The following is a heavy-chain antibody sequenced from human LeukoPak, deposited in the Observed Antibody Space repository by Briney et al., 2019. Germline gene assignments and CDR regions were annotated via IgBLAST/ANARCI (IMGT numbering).Heavy chain of an antibody. CDR1: GLTFSNHA. J-gene: IGHJ3*02. V-gene: IGHV3-7*03. CDR3: AREQSNPHDAFDI. D-gene: IGHD4-11*01. Sequence: RAGRSLRLSCAASGLTFSNHAFHWVRQTPGKGLEWVANIKQDGSEKYYVDSVKGRFTISRDNSKNTLYLQMNSLRAEDTAVYYCAREQSNPHDAFDIWGQGTMVTVSS. CDR2: IKQDGSEK.